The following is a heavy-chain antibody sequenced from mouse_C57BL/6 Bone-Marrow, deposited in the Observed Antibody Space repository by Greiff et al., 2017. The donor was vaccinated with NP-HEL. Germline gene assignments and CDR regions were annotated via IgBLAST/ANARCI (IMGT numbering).Heavy chain of an antibody. Sequence: QVQLKQSGPELVKPGASVKISCKASGYAFSSSWMNWVKQRPGKGLEWIGRIYPGDGDTNYNGKFKGKATLTPDKSSSTAYMQLSSLTSEDSAVYFCARSPYYYGSSYYFDYWGQGTTLTVSS. J-gene: IGHJ2*01. CDR2: IYPGDGDT. CDR1: GYAFSSSW. V-gene: IGHV1-82*01. D-gene: IGHD1-1*01. CDR3: ARSPYYYGSSYYFDY.